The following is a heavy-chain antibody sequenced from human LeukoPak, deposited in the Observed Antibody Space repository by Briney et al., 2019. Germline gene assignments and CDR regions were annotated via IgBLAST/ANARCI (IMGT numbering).Heavy chain of an antibody. D-gene: IGHD3-3*01. CDR3: ARERITIFGVVMSPRGMIDY. Sequence: PSETLSLTCTVSGYSISSGYYWGWIRQPPGKGLEWIGSIYHSGSTYYNPSLKSRATISVDTSKNQFSLKLSSVTAADTAVYYCARERITIFGVVMSPRGMIDYWGQGTLVTVSS. CDR2: IYHSGST. J-gene: IGHJ4*02. CDR1: GYSISSGYY. V-gene: IGHV4-38-2*02.